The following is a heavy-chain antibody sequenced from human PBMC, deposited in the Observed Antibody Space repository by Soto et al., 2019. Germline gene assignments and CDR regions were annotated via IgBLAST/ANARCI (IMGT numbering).Heavy chain of an antibody. CDR1: GYTFTNYA. Sequence: QVQLVQSGAEVKKPGASVRVSCKASGYTFTNYAMHWVRQAPGQRLEWMGWINVGNGNTKYSQEFKGRVTITGETAATTTYIELSSLRSEDTAVYYCARQGFDYWGQGTLVTVSS. CDR3: ARQGFDY. J-gene: IGHJ4*02. V-gene: IGHV1-3*01. CDR2: INVGNGNT.